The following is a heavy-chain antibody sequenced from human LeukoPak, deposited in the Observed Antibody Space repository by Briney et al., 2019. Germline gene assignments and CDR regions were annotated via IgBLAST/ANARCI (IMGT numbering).Heavy chain of an antibody. CDR2: ISPGGDNT. J-gene: IGHJ4*02. V-gene: IGHV3-23*01. Sequence: GCRSPSCAVSKLIPRSYIISWVRQAPGDGLGWVASISPGGDNTYYADSVKGRFTISRDNSKNTVYLRMSSLRADDTAVYYCAKESISWYFDNWGQGTLVTVSS. D-gene: IGHD6-6*01. CDR3: AKESISWYFDN. CDR1: KLIPRSYI.